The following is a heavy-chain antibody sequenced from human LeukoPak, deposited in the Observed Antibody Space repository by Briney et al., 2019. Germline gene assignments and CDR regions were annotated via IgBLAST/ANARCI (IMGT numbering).Heavy chain of an antibody. V-gene: IGHV1-69*05. J-gene: IGHJ3*02. Sequence: ASVKVSCKASGGTFSSYAISWVRQAPGQGLEWMGGIIPIFGTANYAQKFQGRVTITTDESTSTAYMELSSLRSEDTAVYYCVRAAGIHPHDAFDIWGQGTMVTVSS. CDR3: VRAAGIHPHDAFDI. CDR2: IIPIFGTA. D-gene: IGHD6-13*01. CDR1: GGTFSSYA.